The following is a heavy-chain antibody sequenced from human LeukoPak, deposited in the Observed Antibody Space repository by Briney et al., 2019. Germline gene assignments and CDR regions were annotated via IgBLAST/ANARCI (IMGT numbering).Heavy chain of an antibody. V-gene: IGHV3-66*01. Sequence: PGGSLRLSCAASGFPVSDNYLSWVRQAPGKGLEWVSVIYSGGSTYYADSVKGRFTISRDNSKNTLYLQMNSLRAEDTAVYYCARVHGDYDDEAFDIWGQGTMVTVSS. CDR1: GFPVSDNY. D-gene: IGHD4-17*01. CDR2: IYSGGST. CDR3: ARVHGDYDDEAFDI. J-gene: IGHJ3*02.